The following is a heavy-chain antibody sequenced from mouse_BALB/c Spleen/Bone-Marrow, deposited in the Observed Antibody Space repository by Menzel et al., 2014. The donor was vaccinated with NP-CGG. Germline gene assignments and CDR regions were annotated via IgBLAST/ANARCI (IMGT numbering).Heavy chain of an antibody. Sequence: VQVVESGAELVKPGTSVRLSCKASGYTFTTYYIYWVKQRAGQGLVWIGEINPSNGGTNFNEKYKSKATLTVDESSSTSYMQLSSLTSEDSAVYYCTRDGHNYYAMDYWGQGTSVTVSS. CDR2: INPSNGGT. V-gene: IGHV1-53*01. J-gene: IGHJ4*01. CDR1: GYTFTTYY. CDR3: TRDGHNYYAMDY. D-gene: IGHD2-3*01.